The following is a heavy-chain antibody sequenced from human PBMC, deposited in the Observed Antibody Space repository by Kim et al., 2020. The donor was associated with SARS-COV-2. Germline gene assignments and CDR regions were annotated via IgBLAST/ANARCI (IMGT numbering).Heavy chain of an antibody. D-gene: IGHD2-15*01. CDR3: ARAYCSAGSCYSYDY. V-gene: IGHV4-31*01. CDR2: IHHSGTT. J-gene: IGHJ4*02. Sequence: SETLSLTCTVSGGSISTGDYYWSWIRQHPVKGLEWIGYIHHSGTTSYNPSLKSPVTISLDSSKNQFSLKVTSVTAADTAVYYCARAYCSAGSCYSYDYWGQGSLGTVSS. CDR1: GGSISTGDYY.